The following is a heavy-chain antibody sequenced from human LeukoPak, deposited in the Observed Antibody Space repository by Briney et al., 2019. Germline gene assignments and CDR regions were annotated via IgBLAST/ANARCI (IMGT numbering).Heavy chain of an antibody. CDR2: IYTSGST. CDR1: GDSISSFY. V-gene: IGHV4-4*07. J-gene: IGHJ4*02. Sequence: PSETLSLTCTVSGDSISSFYWSGIRQPAGKGLEWIGRIYTSGSTNYNPSLKSRVTMSVDTSKNQFSLNLSSVTAADTAVYYCARDVVAAAGSWDYWGQGTLVTVSS. D-gene: IGHD6-13*01. CDR3: ARDVVAAAGSWDY.